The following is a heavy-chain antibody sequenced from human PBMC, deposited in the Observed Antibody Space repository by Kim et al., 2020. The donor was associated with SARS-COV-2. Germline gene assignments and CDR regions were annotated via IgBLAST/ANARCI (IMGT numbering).Heavy chain of an antibody. V-gene: IGHV3-7*03. CDR2: SEK. D-gene: IGHD3-16*01. J-gene: IGHJ4*02. Sequence: SEKYSVDAVKCRCTIARDNDKNSLYLQMNSLRTEDTAVYYCAGPPEGYGRWGQGTLVTVSS. CDR3: AGPPEGYGR.